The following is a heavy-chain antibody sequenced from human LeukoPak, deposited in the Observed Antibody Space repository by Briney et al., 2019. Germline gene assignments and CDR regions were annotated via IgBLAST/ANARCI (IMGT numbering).Heavy chain of an antibody. CDR3: ASTVGGSETYYNDH. J-gene: IGHJ4*02. CDR1: GFAVSSNY. D-gene: IGHD3-10*01. V-gene: IGHV3-33*08. Sequence: GGSLRLSCAASGFAVSSNYMHWVRQAPGKGLEWVAIIWYDGSNKYYADSVKGRFTVSRDNSKNTLYLQMNSLRAEDTAVYYCASTVGGSETYYNDHWGQGTLVSVSS. CDR2: IWYDGSNK.